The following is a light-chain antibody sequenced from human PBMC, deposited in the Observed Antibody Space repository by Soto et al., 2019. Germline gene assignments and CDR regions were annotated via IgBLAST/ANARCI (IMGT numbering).Light chain of an antibody. V-gene: IGKV3D-7*01. CDR1: QSVSSSY. Sequence: EFVLTQSPGTLSLAPGEIATLSCRASQSVSSSYLSWYQQKPGQAPRLLIYGASIRATGIPARFSGSGSGTAFTLTISGLQPEDFAVYYCQQDYNLPWTFGQGTKVDIK. J-gene: IGKJ1*01. CDR3: QQDYNLPWT. CDR2: GAS.